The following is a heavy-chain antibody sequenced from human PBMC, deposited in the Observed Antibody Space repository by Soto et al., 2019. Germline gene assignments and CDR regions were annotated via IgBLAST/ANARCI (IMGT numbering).Heavy chain of an antibody. Sequence: QVQLQQWGAGLLKPSETLSLTCAVYGGSFSGYYWSWIRQPPGKGLEWIGEINHSGSTNYNPSLKSRVTISVDTSKNQFSLKLSSVTAADTAVYYCARGLWFGVLGYWGQGTLVTVSS. CDR1: GGSFSGYY. CDR2: INHSGST. J-gene: IGHJ4*02. D-gene: IGHD3-10*01. V-gene: IGHV4-34*01. CDR3: ARGLWFGVLGY.